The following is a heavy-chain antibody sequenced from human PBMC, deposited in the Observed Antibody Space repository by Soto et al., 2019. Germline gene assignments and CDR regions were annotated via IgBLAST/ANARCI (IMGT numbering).Heavy chain of an antibody. D-gene: IGHD6-19*01. CDR2: ISAYNGNT. J-gene: IGHJ5*02. V-gene: IGHV1-18*01. Sequence: GASVKVSCKASGYTFTSYGISWVLQAPGQGLEWMGWISAYNGNTNYAQKLQGRVTMTTDTSTSTAYMELRSLRSDDTAVYYCARVLNSGWNNWFDPWGQGTLVTVSS. CDR3: ARVLNSGWNNWFDP. CDR1: GYTFTSYG.